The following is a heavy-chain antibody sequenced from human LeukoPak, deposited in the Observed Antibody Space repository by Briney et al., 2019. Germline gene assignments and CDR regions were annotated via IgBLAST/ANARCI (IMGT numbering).Heavy chain of an antibody. Sequence: SETLSLTCTVSGGSISSSSYYWGWIRQPPGKGLEWIGSIYYSGSTHYNPSLKSRVTISVDTSKNQFSLKLSSVTAADTAVYYCARRRKNCSGGSCYFDYWGQGTLVTVSS. V-gene: IGHV4-39*01. D-gene: IGHD2-15*01. CDR1: GGSISSSSYY. CDR2: IYYSGST. CDR3: ARRRKNCSGGSCYFDY. J-gene: IGHJ4*02.